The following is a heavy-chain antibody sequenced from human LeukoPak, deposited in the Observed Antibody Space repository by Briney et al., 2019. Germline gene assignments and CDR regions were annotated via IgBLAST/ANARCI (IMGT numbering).Heavy chain of an antibody. CDR1: GGSFSGYY. J-gene: IGHJ5*02. CDR2: INHSGST. D-gene: IGHD4-11*01. Sequence: SETLSLTCAVYGGSFSGYYWSWIRQPPGKGLEWIGEINHSGSTNYNPSLKSRVTISVDTSKNQFSLKLSSVTAADTAVYHCARGSIYSNYGDWFDPWGQGTLVTVSS. V-gene: IGHV4-34*01. CDR3: ARGSIYSNYGDWFDP.